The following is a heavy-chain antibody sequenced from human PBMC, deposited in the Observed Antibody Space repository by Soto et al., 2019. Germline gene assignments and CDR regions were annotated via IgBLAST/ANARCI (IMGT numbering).Heavy chain of an antibody. CDR2: IIPMLGMS. J-gene: IGHJ4*02. D-gene: IGHD3-10*01. V-gene: IGHV1-69*02. CDR3: ATSYGSGSSHFDS. CDR1: GGTFNTHT. Sequence: QVHLVQFGAEVREPGSSVKVSCTASGGTFNTHTISWVWHAPGLGLEWMGRIIPMLGMSNSPQKFQGRVSITADKYTSTVYMAMSRLTSDDTAVYYCATSYGSGSSHFDSWGQGTLVTVSS.